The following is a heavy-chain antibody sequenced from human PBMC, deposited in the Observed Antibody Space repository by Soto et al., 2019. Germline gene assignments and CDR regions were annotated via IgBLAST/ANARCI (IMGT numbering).Heavy chain of an antibody. Sequence: SQTLSLTCAISGDSVSSNSATWNWIRQSPSRGLEWLGRTYYRSKWYNDYAVSVKSRITINPDTSKNQFSLQLSSVTPEDTAVYYCARGAVAVAGSSGFDYWGQGTLVTVSS. CDR1: GDSVSSNSAT. CDR2: TYYRSKWYN. V-gene: IGHV6-1*01. D-gene: IGHD6-19*01. J-gene: IGHJ4*02. CDR3: ARGAVAVAGSSGFDY.